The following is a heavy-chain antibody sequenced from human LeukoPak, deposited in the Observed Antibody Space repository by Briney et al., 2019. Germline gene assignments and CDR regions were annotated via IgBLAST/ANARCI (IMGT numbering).Heavy chain of an antibody. D-gene: IGHD3-10*01. CDR2: ISSNGSST. V-gene: IGHV3-64D*06. CDR1: GFTFSRYA. CDR3: VKDGSGSYYTYYFDY. Sequence: GGSLRLSCSASGFTFSRYAMHWVRQAPGKGLDYVSAISSNGSSTYYADSVKGRFTISRDNSKNTLYLQMSSLRTEDTAVYYCVKDGSGSYYTYYFDYWGQGTLVTVSS. J-gene: IGHJ4*02.